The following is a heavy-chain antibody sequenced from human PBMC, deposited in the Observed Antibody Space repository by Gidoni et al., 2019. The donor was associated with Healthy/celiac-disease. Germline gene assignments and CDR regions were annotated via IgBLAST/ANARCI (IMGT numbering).Heavy chain of an antibody. Sequence: QLQLQESGPGLVKPSETLSLTCTVSGGSISSSSYYWGWIRQPPGKGLEWIGSIYYSGSTYYNPSLKSRVTISVDTSKNQFSLKLSSVTAADTAVYYCARQGGYCGGDCSFPDPYYYYYYYMDVWGKGTTVTVSS. CDR1: GGSISSSSYY. D-gene: IGHD2-21*01. J-gene: IGHJ6*03. V-gene: IGHV4-39*01. CDR2: IYYSGST. CDR3: ARQGGYCGGDCSFPDPYYYYYYYMDV.